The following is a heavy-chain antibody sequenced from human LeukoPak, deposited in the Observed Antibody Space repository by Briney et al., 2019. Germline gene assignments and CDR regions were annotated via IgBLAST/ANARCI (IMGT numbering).Heavy chain of an antibody. D-gene: IGHD3-10*02. CDR3: ARDYVTMAPDY. CDR2: IGPGPSHT. Sequence: GGSLRLSCAASGLTFNTYGMNWVRQAPGKGLEWLSYIGPGPSHTYYADSVGGRFVISRDDAKSSLYLQMSSLRAEDTAVYYCARDYVTMAPDYGGLGTLVTVSS. CDR1: GLTFNTYG. V-gene: IGHV3-21*01. J-gene: IGHJ4*02.